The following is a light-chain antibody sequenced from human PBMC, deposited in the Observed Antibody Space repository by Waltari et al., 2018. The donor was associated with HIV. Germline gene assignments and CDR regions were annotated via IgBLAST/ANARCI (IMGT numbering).Light chain of an antibody. CDR3: QSADSSGTYRV. V-gene: IGLV3-25*03. Sequence: SYELTPPPSVSVSPGQTARITCSGDALPKQYAYWYQQKPGQAPVLVIYKDSERPSGIPERFSGSSSGTTVTLTISGVQAEDEADYYCQSADSSGTYRVFGTGTKVTVL. CDR1: ALPKQY. J-gene: IGLJ1*01. CDR2: KDS.